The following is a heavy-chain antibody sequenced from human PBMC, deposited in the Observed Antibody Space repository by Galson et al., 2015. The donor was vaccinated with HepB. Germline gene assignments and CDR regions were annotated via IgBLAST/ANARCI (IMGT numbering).Heavy chain of an antibody. CDR3: ASARWGWGSGSYYYFDY. CDR2: IYSGGST. D-gene: IGHD3-10*01. V-gene: IGHV3-66*02. J-gene: IGHJ4*02. Sequence: SLRLSCAASGFTVSSNYMSWVRQAPGKGLEWVSVIYSGGSTYYADSVKGRFTISRDNSKNTLYLQMNSLRAEDTAVYYCASARWGWGSGSYYYFDYWGQGTLVTVSS. CDR1: GFTVSSNY.